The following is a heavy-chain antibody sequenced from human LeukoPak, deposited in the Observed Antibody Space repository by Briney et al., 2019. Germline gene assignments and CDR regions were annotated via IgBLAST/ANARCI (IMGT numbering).Heavy chain of an antibody. CDR1: GYTFTGYY. D-gene: IGHD1-26*01. CDR3: ARGGSYYEFDY. V-gene: IGHV1-2*02. CDR2: INPNSGGT. Sequence: GASVKVSCKASGYTFTGYYMHWVRQAPGQGLEWMGWINPNSGGTKYAQKFQGRVTMTRDTSISTAYMELSRLRSDDTAVYYCARGGSYYEFDYWGQGTLVTVSS. J-gene: IGHJ4*02.